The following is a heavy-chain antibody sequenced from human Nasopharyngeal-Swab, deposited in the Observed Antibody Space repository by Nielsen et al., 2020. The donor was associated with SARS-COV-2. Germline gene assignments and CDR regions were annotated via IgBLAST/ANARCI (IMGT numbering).Heavy chain of an antibody. CDR1: GFTVSSNY. Sequence: GESLKISCAASGFTVSSNYMSWVRQAPGKGLEWVSAISGSGGSTYYADSVKGRFTISRDNSKNTLYLQMNSLRAEDTAVYYCAKRSGSYPNWGQGTLVTVSS. J-gene: IGHJ4*02. CDR3: AKRSGSYPN. CDR2: ISGSGGST. V-gene: IGHV3-23*01. D-gene: IGHD3-10*01.